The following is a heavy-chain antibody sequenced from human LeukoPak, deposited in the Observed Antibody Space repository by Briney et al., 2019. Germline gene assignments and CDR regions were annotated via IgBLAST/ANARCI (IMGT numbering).Heavy chain of an antibody. J-gene: IGHJ4*02. V-gene: IGHV1-69*02. CDR3: ARGGSSSLSFDY. CDR1: GGTFTSYN. Sequence: SVKVSCKASGGTFTSYNIRWVRQAPGQGLGWMGRIIPISGIANYAQKFQGRVTITADKSTSTAYMELSSLRSEDTAVYKCARGGSSSLSFDYWGQGTLVTVSS. CDR2: IIPISGIA. D-gene: IGHD6-13*01.